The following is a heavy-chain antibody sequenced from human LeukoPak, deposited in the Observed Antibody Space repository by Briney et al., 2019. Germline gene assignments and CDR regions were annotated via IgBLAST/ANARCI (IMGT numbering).Heavy chain of an antibody. CDR2: INPSGGST. D-gene: IGHD1-26*01. J-gene: IGHJ4*02. Sequence: ASVKVSCKASGYPFTDYYMHWVRQAPGQGLEWMGIINPSGGSTSYAQKFQGRVTMTRDTSTSTVYMELSSLRSEDRAVYYCARARYYYFDYWGQGTLVTVSS. CDR3: ARARYYYFDY. V-gene: IGHV1-46*01. CDR1: GYPFTDYY.